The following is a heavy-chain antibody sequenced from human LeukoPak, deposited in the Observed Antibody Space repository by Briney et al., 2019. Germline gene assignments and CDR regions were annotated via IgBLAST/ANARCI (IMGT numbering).Heavy chain of an antibody. D-gene: IGHD2-2*01. Sequence: ASVKVSCKASGGTFSSYAISWVRQAPGQGLEWMGRIIPIFGIANYAQKFQGRVTITADKSTSIAYMELSSLRSEDTAVYYCARSGCSSTSCYPYNNWFDPWGQGTLVTVSS. J-gene: IGHJ5*02. CDR3: ARSGCSSTSCYPYNNWFDP. V-gene: IGHV1-69*04. CDR1: GGTFSSYA. CDR2: IIPIFGIA.